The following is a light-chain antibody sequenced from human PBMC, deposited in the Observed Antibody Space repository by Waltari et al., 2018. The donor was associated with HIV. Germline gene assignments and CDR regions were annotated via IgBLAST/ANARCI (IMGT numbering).Light chain of an antibody. Sequence: QSVLTQPPSVSGAPGQTVPISCPVSSSHIGAAYDVPWYQQVPGTAPQLLIYANANRPSGVPDRFSGSKSVTSASLAISGLQTEDEADYYCQSYVSSVNVVFGGGTRVTVL. CDR1: SSHIGAAYD. V-gene: IGLV1-40*01. CDR3: QSYVSSVNVV. J-gene: IGLJ3*02. CDR2: ANA.